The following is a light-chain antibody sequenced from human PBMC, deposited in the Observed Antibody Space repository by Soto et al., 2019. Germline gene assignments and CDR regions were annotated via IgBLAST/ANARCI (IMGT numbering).Light chain of an antibody. CDR1: QSVRSSY. CDR3: QQYGSSPGVT. CDR2: GAS. J-gene: IGKJ3*01. Sequence: EIVLTQSPGTLSLSPGERATLSCRASQSVRSSYLAWYQQKPGQAPRLLIYGASSRTTGIPDRFSGSGSGTDFSLTICRLEPEDFAVYYCQQYGSSPGVTFGPGTKVDIK. V-gene: IGKV3-20*01.